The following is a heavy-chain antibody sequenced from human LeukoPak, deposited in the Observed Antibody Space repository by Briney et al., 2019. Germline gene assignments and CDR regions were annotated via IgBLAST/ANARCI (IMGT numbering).Heavy chain of an antibody. J-gene: IGHJ4*02. CDR2: IKRETDGGTT. Sequence: GGSLRLSCAASGFTFSTAWMIWVRQAPGKGLEWVGRIKRETDGGTTDCAAPVQGRFTISRDDSKNTLYLQMNSLNTEDTAVYYCNTDVTISGVVRDYWGQGTLVTVSS. CDR3: NTDVTISGVVRDY. CDR1: GFTFSTAW. D-gene: IGHD3-3*01. V-gene: IGHV3-15*01.